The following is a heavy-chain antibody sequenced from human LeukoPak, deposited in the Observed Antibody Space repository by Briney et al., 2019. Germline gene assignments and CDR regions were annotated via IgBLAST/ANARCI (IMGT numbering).Heavy chain of an antibody. CDR2: INPSGGST. CDR1: GYTFTSYY. CDR3: ARVVYCGGGNCQIFAFDI. V-gene: IGHV1-46*01. D-gene: IGHD2-15*01. Sequence: GASVKVSCKASGYTFTSYYMHWVRQAPRQGLEWMGIINPSGGSTSYAQKFQGRVTMTRDTSTSTVYMELSSLRVEDTAVYFCARVVYCGGGNCQIFAFDIWGQGTLVTVSS. J-gene: IGHJ3*02.